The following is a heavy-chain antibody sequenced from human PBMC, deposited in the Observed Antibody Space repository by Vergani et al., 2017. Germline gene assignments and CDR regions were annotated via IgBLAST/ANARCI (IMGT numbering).Heavy chain of an antibody. CDR2: MDYSGST. J-gene: IGHJ5*02. D-gene: IGHD6-19*01. CDR1: GDSVISTDYH. Sequence: QVQLQESGPGLVKPSETLSLTCTVSGDSVISTDYHWGWIRQPPGKGLEWIGSMDYSGSTSYNPSLESRISISFETPKNQFSLRLTSVTAADTAVYFSARHSTVEWLVKLGWIDPWGQGILVTVSS. CDR3: ARHSTVEWLVKLGWIDP. V-gene: IGHV4-39*01.